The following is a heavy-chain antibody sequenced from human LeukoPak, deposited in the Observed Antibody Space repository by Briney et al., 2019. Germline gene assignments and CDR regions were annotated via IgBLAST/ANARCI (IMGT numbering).Heavy chain of an antibody. V-gene: IGHV4-61*01. CDR2: IYYSAST. J-gene: IGHJ4*02. Sequence: SETLSLTCSVSGGSVSSGSYYWSWIRQPPGKGLEWIGYIYYSASTNYNPSLKGRVTISVDTSKNQFSLKLSSVTAADTAVYFCARGSRGYSYGWGQGTLVTVSS. CDR1: GGSVSSGSYY. CDR3: ARGSRGYSYG. D-gene: IGHD5-18*01.